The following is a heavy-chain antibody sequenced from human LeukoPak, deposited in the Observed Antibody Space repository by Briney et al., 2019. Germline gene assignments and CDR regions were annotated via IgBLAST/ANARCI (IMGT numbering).Heavy chain of an antibody. J-gene: IGHJ6*03. V-gene: IGHV4-39*01. Sequence: SETVSLTCSVSGGSIGSSSYYWGWIRQPPGQAREWIATIYYSGSTYYNPSLKSRVTISVDTSKNQFSLKLSSVTAADTALYYCASLTGTTDYYFYYMDVWGKGTTVTVSS. CDR1: GGSIGSSSYY. D-gene: IGHD1-20*01. CDR3: ASLTGTTDYYFYYMDV. CDR2: IYYSGST.